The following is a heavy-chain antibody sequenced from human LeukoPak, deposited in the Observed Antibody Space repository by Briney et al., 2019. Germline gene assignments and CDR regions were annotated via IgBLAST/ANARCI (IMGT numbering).Heavy chain of an antibody. Sequence: SETLSLTCAVYGGSFSGYYWSWIRQPPGKGLEWIGEINHSGSTNYNPSLKGRVTISVDTSKNQFSLKLSSVTAADTAVYYCARARTGFWSGYSYYFDYWGQGTLVTVSS. CDR1: GGSFSGYY. CDR2: INHSGST. CDR3: ARARTGFWSGYSYYFDY. D-gene: IGHD3-3*01. J-gene: IGHJ4*02. V-gene: IGHV4-34*01.